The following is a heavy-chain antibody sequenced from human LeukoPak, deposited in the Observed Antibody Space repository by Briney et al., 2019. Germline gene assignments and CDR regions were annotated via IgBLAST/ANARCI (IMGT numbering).Heavy chain of an antibody. D-gene: IGHD3-22*01. V-gene: IGHV4-34*01. Sequence: ASETLSLTCTVSGGSISTYYWSWIRQPPGKGLEWIGEINHSGSTNYNPSLKSRVTISVDTSKNQFSLKLSSVTAADTAVYYCARHVNCYDSSGYYYPNGAFDIWGQGTMVTVSS. CDR3: ARHVNCYDSSGYYYPNGAFDI. J-gene: IGHJ3*02. CDR2: INHSGST. CDR1: GGSISTYY.